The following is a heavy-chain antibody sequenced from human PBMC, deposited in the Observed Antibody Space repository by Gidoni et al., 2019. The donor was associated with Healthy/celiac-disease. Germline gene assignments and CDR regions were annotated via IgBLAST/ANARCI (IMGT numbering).Heavy chain of an antibody. V-gene: IGHV4-30-4*01. CDR2: IYYSGST. CDR3: ARVTGAPKGYFDY. J-gene: IGHJ4*02. Sequence: GKGLEWIGYIYYSGSTYYNPSLKSRVTISVDTSKNQFSLKLSSVTAADTAVYYCARVTGAPKGYFDYWGQGTLVTVSS.